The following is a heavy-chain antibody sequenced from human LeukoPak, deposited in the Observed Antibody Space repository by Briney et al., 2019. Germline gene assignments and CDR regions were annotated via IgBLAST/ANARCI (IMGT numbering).Heavy chain of an antibody. CDR2: ISYDGSSK. CDR3: ARDGRSSGWYQGFDY. D-gene: IGHD6-19*01. V-gene: IGHV3-30-3*01. J-gene: IGHJ4*02. CDR1: GFTFSSYA. Sequence: GRSLRLSCAASGFTFSSYAMHWVRQAPGKGLEWVAVISYDGSSKYYADSVKGRFTISRDNSKNTLYLQMNSLRAEDTAVYYCARDGRSSGWYQGFDYWGQGTLVTVSS.